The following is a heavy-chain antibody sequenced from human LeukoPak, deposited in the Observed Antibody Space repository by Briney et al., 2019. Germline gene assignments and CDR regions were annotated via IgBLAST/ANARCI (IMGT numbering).Heavy chain of an antibody. CDR1: GGSISSYY. V-gene: IGHV4-59*12. D-gene: IGHD3-22*01. CDR3: ARDRKYYYDSSGYP. CDR2: IYYSGST. J-gene: IGHJ4*02. Sequence: PSETLSPTCTVSGGSISSYYWSWIRQPPGKGLEWIGYIYYSGSTNYNPSLKSRVTISVDTSKNQFSLKLSSVTAADTAVYYCARDRKYYYDSSGYPWGQGTLVTVSS.